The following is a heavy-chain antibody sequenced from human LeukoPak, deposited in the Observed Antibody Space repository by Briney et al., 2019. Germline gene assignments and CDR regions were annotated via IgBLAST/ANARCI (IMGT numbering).Heavy chain of an antibody. CDR2: MSSDGSNT. V-gene: IGHV3-30*01. CDR3: ASSTSWYNFLVY. Sequence: GGSLRLSCAASGLTFSSYAMHWVRQAPGKGLEWVTIMSSDGSNTYYADSVKGRFTISRDNSKNTLYLQMNRLRAEDTAVYYRASSTSWYNFLVYWGQGTLVTVSS. D-gene: IGHD6-13*01. CDR1: GLTFSSYA. J-gene: IGHJ4*02.